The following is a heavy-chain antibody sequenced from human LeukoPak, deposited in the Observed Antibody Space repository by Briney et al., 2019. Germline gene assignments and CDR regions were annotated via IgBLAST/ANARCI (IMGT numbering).Heavy chain of an antibody. CDR1: GFTVSSNY. CDR3: AREADTTKGLDAFDI. CDR2: ISSSGSTI. D-gene: IGHD1-1*01. V-gene: IGHV3-11*04. Sequence: GGSLRLSCAASGFTVSSNYMSWVRQAPGKGLEWVSYISSSGSTIYYADSVKGRFTISRDNAKNSLYLQMNSLRAEDTAVYYCAREADTTKGLDAFDIWGQGTMVTVSS. J-gene: IGHJ3*02.